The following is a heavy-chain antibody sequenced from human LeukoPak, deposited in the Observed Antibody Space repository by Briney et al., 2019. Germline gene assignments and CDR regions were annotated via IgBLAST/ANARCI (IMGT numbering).Heavy chain of an antibody. CDR3: AKSGYNRFDY. Sequence: AGGSLRLSCAASGFTFSDYGMHWVRQAPGKGLEWVAFLRSDGSNKYYADSVKGRFTISRDNSKNTLYLQMNSLRAEDTAVYYCAKSGYNRFDYWGQGTLVTVSS. CDR1: GFTFSDYG. J-gene: IGHJ4*02. V-gene: IGHV3-30*02. CDR2: LRSDGSNK. D-gene: IGHD5-24*01.